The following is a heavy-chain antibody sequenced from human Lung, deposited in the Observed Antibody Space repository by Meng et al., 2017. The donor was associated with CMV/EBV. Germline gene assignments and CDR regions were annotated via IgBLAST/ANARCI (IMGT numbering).Heavy chain of an antibody. D-gene: IGHD6-19*01. CDR2: SYHRGST. Sequence: QGQAMAWWTFCVTCGGYCGSTSRSDWWRWVRQPPVKWLEWIGDSYHRGSTNYNPSLKSRVTISVDKSKNQFSLNLSSVTAADTAVYYCARVGQWLPIDYWGQGTLVTVSS. J-gene: IGHJ4*02. CDR1: CGSTSRSDW. CDR3: ARVGQWLPIDY. V-gene: IGHV4-4*02.